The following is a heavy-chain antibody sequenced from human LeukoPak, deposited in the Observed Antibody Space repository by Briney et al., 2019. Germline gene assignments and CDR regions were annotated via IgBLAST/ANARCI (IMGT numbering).Heavy chain of an antibody. D-gene: IGHD4-17*01. V-gene: IGHV1-46*01. CDR2: INPSGGST. J-gene: IGHJ4*02. CDR3: ARDQPHTGTVTTSLDY. CDR1: GYTFTSNY. Sequence: ASVTVSCKAPGYTFTSNYMHWVRQAPGQGLEWMGIINPSGGSTSYAQKFQGRVTMTRDTSTSTVYMELSSLRSEDTAVYYCARDQPHTGTVTTSLDYWGQGTQVTVSS.